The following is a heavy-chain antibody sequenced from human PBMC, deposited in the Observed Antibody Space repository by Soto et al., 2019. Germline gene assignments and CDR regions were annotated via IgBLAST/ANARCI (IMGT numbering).Heavy chain of an antibody. J-gene: IGHJ5*02. CDR2: ISTYSGDT. V-gene: IGHV1-18*01. CDR3: ARHHGPTTSENWFEP. Sequence: QVHLVQSGVEVKTPGASVKVSCQASGYTFFTYDISWVRQAPGQGLEWMGWISTYSGDTKYAQKFQGRVTMTTDTSTTTASLELRSLRSDDTAVYYCARHHGPTTSENWFEPWGQGTLVTVSS. D-gene: IGHD5-12*01. CDR1: GYTFFTYD.